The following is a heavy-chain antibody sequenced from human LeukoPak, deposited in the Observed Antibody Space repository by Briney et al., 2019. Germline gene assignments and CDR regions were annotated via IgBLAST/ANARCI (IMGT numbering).Heavy chain of an antibody. D-gene: IGHD3-22*01. V-gene: IGHV1-2*02. CDR3: ARELNYDSSGYYFGY. CDR2: INPNSGGT. CDR1: GYTFTVYF. Sequence: GASVKVSCKASGYTFTVYFMHCVRQAPGQRLEWMGWINPNSGGTNYAQKFQGRVTMTRDTSISTAYMELSRLRSDDTAVYYCARELNYDSSGYYFGYWGQGTLVTVSS. J-gene: IGHJ4*02.